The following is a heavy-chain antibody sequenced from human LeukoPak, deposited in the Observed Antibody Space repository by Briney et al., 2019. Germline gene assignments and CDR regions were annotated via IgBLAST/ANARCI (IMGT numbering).Heavy chain of an antibody. J-gene: IGHJ4*02. CDR1: GFTFSNYW. D-gene: IGHD4-11*01. Sequence: GGSLRLSCAASGFTFSNYWMSWVRQAPGKGLEWVANIKQDGSEKYYVDSVKGRFTISRDNAKNSLYLQMNSLRAEDTAVYYCARGYDYRGTVPTDYWGQGTLVTVSS. CDR3: ARGYDYRGTVPTDY. CDR2: IKQDGSEK. V-gene: IGHV3-7*01.